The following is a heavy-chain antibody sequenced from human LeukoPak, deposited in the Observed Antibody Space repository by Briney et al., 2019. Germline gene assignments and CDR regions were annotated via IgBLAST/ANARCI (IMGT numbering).Heavy chain of an antibody. V-gene: IGHV3-23*01. CDR3: AKDYYYAGSIHDTSGFPMDV. Sequence: GASLRLSCVAFGFTFSNYAMTWVRQAPGKGLEWVSCIIGSGGTTYYADSVKGRFTISRDNSKNTVYLQMYGLRAEDTAIYYCAKDYYYAGSIHDTSGFPMDVWGQGTTVTVSS. J-gene: IGHJ6*02. CDR1: GFTFSNYA. CDR2: IIGSGGTT. D-gene: IGHD3-22*01.